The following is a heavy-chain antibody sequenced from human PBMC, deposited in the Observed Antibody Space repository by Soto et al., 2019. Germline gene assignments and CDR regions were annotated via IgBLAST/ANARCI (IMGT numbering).Heavy chain of an antibody. V-gene: IGHV3-11*01. Sequence: GESLKISCAASGFTFSDYYMSWIRQAPGKGLEWVSYISSSGSTIYYSDSVKGRFTISRDNAKNSLYLQMNSLRAEDTAVYYCARAPGMPVYDSSGYYYDYWGQGTLVTVSS. J-gene: IGHJ4*02. D-gene: IGHD3-22*01. CDR2: ISSSGSTI. CDR1: GFTFSDYY. CDR3: ARAPGMPVYDSSGYYYDY.